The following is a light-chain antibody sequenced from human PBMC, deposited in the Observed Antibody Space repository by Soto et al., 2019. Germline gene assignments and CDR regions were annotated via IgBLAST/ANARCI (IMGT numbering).Light chain of an antibody. CDR1: ASDVGDYNY. Sequence: QSVLTQPRSVSGSPEQSVTISCTGSASDVGDYNYVSWYQRHPGKAPKLVIYDVNKRPSGVPDRFSGSKSGTAASLAISGLQSEEEADYYCAAWDDSLNGYVFGTGTKVTVL. V-gene: IGLV2-11*01. J-gene: IGLJ1*01. CDR2: DVN. CDR3: AAWDDSLNGYV.